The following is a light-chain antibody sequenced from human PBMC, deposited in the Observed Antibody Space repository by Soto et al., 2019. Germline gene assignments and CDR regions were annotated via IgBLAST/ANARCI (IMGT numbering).Light chain of an antibody. V-gene: IGLV2-14*01. CDR1: SSDVGGYNY. CDR2: DVS. J-gene: IGLJ2*01. Sequence: QSVLTQPASVSGSPGQSITISCTGTSSDVGGYNYVSWYQQHPGKATKLMIYDVSNRPSGVSNRFSGSKSGNTASLTISGLQAEDEADYYCSSYTSSSTLVVFGGGNKVTVL. CDR3: SSYTSSSTLVV.